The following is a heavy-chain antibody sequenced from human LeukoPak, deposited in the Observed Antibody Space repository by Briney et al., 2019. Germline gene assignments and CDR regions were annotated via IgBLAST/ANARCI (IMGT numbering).Heavy chain of an antibody. V-gene: IGHV4-59*01. CDR1: GGSISSYY. J-gene: IGHJ6*03. CDR2: IYYSGST. Sequence: SETLSLTCTVSGGSISSYYWSWIRQPPGKGLEWIGYIYYSGSTNYNPSLKSRVTISVDTSKNQFSLKLSSVTAADTAVYYCAREAVVVVAATYYYYMDVWGKGTTVTVSS. D-gene: IGHD2-15*01. CDR3: AREAVVVVAATYYYYMDV.